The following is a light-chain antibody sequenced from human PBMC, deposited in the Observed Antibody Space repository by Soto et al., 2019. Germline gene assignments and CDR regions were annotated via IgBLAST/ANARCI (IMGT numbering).Light chain of an antibody. CDR3: QSYDSSKLVV. J-gene: IGLJ2*01. CDR2: EDN. Sequence: NFMLTQPHSVSESPGKTVTISCTRSSGSIASNYVQWYQQRPGSAPTTVIYEDNQRPSGVPDRFSGSIDSSSNSASLTISGLKKEDEADYYCQSYDSSKLVVFGGGTKLTVL. V-gene: IGLV6-57*04. CDR1: SGSIASNY.